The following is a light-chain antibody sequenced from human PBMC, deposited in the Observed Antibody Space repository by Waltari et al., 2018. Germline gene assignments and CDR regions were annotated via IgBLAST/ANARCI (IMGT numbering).Light chain of an antibody. CDR1: SSNIGAGSG. J-gene: IGLJ3*02. V-gene: IGLV1-40*01. Sequence: QSVLSQPPSVSGAPGPRVTISCAGRSSNIGAGSGVHWYQHLPGTAPKLLIYANNNRPSGVPARFSGSKSGTSASLAITGLQAEDEADYYCLSYDNRLTGWVFGGGTKVTVL. CDR3: LSYDNRLTGWV. CDR2: ANN.